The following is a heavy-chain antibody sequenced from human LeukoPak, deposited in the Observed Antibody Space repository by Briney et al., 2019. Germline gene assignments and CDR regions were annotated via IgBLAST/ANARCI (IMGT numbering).Heavy chain of an antibody. V-gene: IGHV3-30*03. CDR2: ISCDGSNK. D-gene: IGHD2-2*01. CDR3: ARDYCRSSRCYEDH. Sequence: GGSLRLSCAASGFTFSSYSMNWVRQAPGKGLEWVAIISCDGSNKYYADSVKGRFTISRDNSKNTLYLEMNSLRAEDTAVYYCARDYCRSSRCYEDHWGQGTLVTVSS. J-gene: IGHJ4*02. CDR1: GFTFSSYS.